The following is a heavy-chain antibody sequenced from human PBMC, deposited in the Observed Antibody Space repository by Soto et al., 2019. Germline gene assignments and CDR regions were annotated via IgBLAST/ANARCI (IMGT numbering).Heavy chain of an antibody. D-gene: IGHD6-13*01. CDR3: AREGRVRPYYYYYMDV. CDR2: INPNSGGT. CDR1: GYTFTGYY. Sequence: QVQLVQSGAEVKKPGASVKVSCKASGYTFTGYYMHWVRQAPGQGLEWMGWINPNSGGTNYARKFQGWVTMTRDTSISTDYMELSRLRSDDTAVYYCAREGRVRPYYYYYMDVWGKGTTVTVSS. J-gene: IGHJ6*03. V-gene: IGHV1-2*04.